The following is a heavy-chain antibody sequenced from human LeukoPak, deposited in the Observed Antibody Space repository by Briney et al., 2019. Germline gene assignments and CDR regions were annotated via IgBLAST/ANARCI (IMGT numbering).Heavy chain of an antibody. V-gene: IGHV3-7*01. CDR3: ARDLVWELLQRSSGMDV. D-gene: IGHD1-26*01. J-gene: IGHJ6*02. CDR2: IKQDGSEK. CDR1: GLTFSSYW. Sequence: PGGSLRLSCAASGLTFSSYWMSWVRQAPGKGLEWVANIKQDGSEKYYVDSVKGRFTISRDNAKNSLYLQMNSLRAEDTAVYYCARDLVWELLQRSSGMDVWGQGTTVTVSS.